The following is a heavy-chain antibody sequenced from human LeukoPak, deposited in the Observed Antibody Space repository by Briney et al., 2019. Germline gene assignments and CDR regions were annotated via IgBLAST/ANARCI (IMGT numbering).Heavy chain of an antibody. CDR2: IYTSGST. CDR1: GGSISSGSYY. CDR3: ARLKVADSESFDL. Sequence: SQTLSLTCTVSGGSISSGSYYWSWIRQPAGKGLEWIGRIYTSGSTNYNPSLESRLTISQDSSKNQVSLKLASATAADTAIYYCARLKVADSESFDLWGHGTLVTVSS. V-gene: IGHV4-61*02. J-gene: IGHJ3*01.